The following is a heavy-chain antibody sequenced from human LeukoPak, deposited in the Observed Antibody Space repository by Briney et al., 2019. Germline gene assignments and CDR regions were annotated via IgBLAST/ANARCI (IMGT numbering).Heavy chain of an antibody. CDR3: TRSEITTSGNDAFDI. J-gene: IGHJ3*02. D-gene: IGHD6-13*01. V-gene: IGHV1-46*01. CDR2: ISPSRGTT. CDR1: GYIFTNYY. Sequence: ASVKVSCKASGYIFTNYYIHWVRQAPGQGPEWMGMISPSRGTTDHAQKFRARVTMTRDTSTNTFYMELSSLRSEDTAVYFCTRSEITTSGNDAFDIWGQGTMVTVSS.